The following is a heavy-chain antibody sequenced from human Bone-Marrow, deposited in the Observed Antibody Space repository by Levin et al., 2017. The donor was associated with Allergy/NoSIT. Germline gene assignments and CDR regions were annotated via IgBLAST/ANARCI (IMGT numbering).Heavy chain of an antibody. Sequence: GESLKISCAASGFTFSSYEMNWVRQAPGKGLEWISYISSSGSTKYYAGSVKGRFTISRDNSKNTLFLQMNTLRPDDTAMYFCARYQSGSFDIWGQGTMVIVSS. V-gene: IGHV3-48*03. CDR2: ISSSGSTK. J-gene: IGHJ3*02. D-gene: IGHD3-22*01. CDR3: ARYQSGSFDI. CDR1: GFTFSSYE.